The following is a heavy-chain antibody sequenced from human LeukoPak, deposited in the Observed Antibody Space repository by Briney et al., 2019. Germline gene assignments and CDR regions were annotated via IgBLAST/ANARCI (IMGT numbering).Heavy chain of an antibody. CDR1: GGSISSYH. V-gene: IGHV4-59*01. CDR3: ARGAMVRGIQYYMDV. J-gene: IGHJ6*03. D-gene: IGHD3-10*01. CDR2: IYSSGST. Sequence: SETLSLTCTVSGGSISSYHWSWIRQPPGKGLECIGYIYSSGSTNYNPSLKSRVTISVDTSKNQFSLKLSSVTAVDTAVYYCARGAMVRGIQYYMDVWGKGTTVTISS.